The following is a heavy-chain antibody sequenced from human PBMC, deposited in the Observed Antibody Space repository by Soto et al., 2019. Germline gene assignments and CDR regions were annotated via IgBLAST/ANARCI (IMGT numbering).Heavy chain of an antibody. V-gene: IGHV3-48*01. D-gene: IGHD3-10*01. CDR1: GFTFSSYS. Sequence: PGGSLRLSCAASGFTFSSYSMNWVRQAPGKGLEWVSYISSSSSTIYYADSVKGRFTISRDNAKNSLYLQMNSLRAEDTAVYYCARDNEEWFGELGYYYYYMDVWGKGTTVTVSS. J-gene: IGHJ6*03. CDR3: ARDNEEWFGELGYYYYYMDV. CDR2: ISSSSSTI.